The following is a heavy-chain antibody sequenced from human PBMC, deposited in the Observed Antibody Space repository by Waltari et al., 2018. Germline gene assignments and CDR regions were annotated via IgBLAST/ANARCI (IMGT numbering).Heavy chain of an antibody. CDR1: GFTFSSYA. J-gene: IGHJ4*02. CDR2: ISGSGGST. CDR3: AKVADYYDSSGYNFDY. D-gene: IGHD3-22*01. V-gene: IGHV3-23*01. Sequence: EVQLLESGGGLVQPGGSLRLSCAASGFTFSSYAMSWVRQAPGKGLEWVSAISGSGGSTYDPDSVKGRFTISRDNSKNTLYLQMNSLRAEDTAVYYCAKVADYYDSSGYNFDYWGQGTLVTVSS.